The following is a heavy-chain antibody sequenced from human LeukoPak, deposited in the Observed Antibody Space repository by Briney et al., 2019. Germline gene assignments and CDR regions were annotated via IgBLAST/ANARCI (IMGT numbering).Heavy chain of an antibody. CDR1: GFTFSDHY. CDR3: ASGSSSSWEFDY. CDR2: TRNKANSCTT. V-gene: IGHV3-72*01. J-gene: IGHJ4*02. D-gene: IGHD6-13*01. Sequence: GGSLRLSCAASGFTFSDHYMDWVRQAPGKGLEWVGRTRNKANSCTTEYAASVKGRFTISRDDSKNSLYLQMNSLKTEDTAVYYCASGSSSSWEFDYWGQGTLVTVSS.